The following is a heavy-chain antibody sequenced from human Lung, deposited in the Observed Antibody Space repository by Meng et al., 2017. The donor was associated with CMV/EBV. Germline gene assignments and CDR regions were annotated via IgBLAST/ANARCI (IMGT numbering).Heavy chain of an antibody. J-gene: IGHJ4*02. CDR3: AKDLLLFGGPNAYFDY. CDR2: IRHDGTNK. Sequence: GGSLRLXCAASGFRFEDHGMHWVRQTPGKGLEWVAFIRHDGTNKFYGDSVKGRFTISRDNSKNTVYLQMNSLRPEETAVYYCAKDLLLFGGPNAYFDYWGQGTLVTSPQ. CDR1: GFRFEDHG. V-gene: IGHV3-30*02. D-gene: IGHD3/OR15-3a*01.